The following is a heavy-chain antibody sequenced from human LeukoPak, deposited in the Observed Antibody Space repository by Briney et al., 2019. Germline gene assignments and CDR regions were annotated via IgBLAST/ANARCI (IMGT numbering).Heavy chain of an antibody. D-gene: IGHD6-13*01. CDR3: ARDYGRLYSRGLCYFDY. Sequence: ASVKVSCKASGYTFTSYDINWVRQATGQGLEWMGWMNPNSGNTGYAQKFQGRVTITRNTSISTAYMELSSLRSDDTAVYYCARDYGRLYSRGLCYFDYWGQGTLVTVSS. CDR1: GYTFTSYD. V-gene: IGHV1-8*03. J-gene: IGHJ4*02. CDR2: MNPNSGNT.